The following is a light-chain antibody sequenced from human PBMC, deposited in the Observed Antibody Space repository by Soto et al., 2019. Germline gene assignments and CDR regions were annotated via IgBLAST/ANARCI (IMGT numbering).Light chain of an antibody. J-gene: IGLJ1*01. CDR2: DVS. Sequence: QSAPTQSRSVAGSPGQSVTISCTGTSSDVGVYNYVSWYQQYPGKAPKIMIYDVSKRPSGVPDRFSGSKSDNTASLTISGLQAEDEADYYCCSYAGSYTFVFGIGTKVTVL. CDR3: CSYAGSYTFV. CDR1: SSDVGVYNY. V-gene: IGLV2-11*01.